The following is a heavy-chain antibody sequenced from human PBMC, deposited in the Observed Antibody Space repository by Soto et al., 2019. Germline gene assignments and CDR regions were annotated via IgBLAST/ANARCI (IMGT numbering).Heavy chain of an antibody. D-gene: IGHD3-10*01. CDR2: IYTSGST. CDR1: GGSISSYY. Sequence: QVQLQESGPGLVKPSETLSLTCTVSGGSISSYYWSWIRQPAGKGLEWIGRIYTSGSTNYNPSLKSRVTMSVDTSKNQFSLKLSSVTAADTAVYYCAREAFAVRITMVRRLGWFDPWGQGTLVTVSS. J-gene: IGHJ5*02. CDR3: AREAFAVRITMVRRLGWFDP. V-gene: IGHV4-4*07.